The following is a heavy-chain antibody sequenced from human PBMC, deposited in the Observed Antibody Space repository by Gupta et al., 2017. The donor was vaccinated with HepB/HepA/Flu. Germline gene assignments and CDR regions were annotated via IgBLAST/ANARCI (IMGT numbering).Heavy chain of an antibody. CDR1: GFTFNNYA. Sequence: EVQLLESGGGLIQPGGSLRLSCTAAGFTFNNYAMTWVRQAPGKGLEWAAAISSSGRFTYDADSVKGRFTISRDNSKNTLYMQMNSLRAEDTAVYYCAKLGPKTYYDAHDGGLGTMVSVSS. CDR2: ISSSGRFT. V-gene: IGHV3-23*01. CDR3: AKLGPKTYYDAHD. J-gene: IGHJ4*02. D-gene: IGHD3-3*01.